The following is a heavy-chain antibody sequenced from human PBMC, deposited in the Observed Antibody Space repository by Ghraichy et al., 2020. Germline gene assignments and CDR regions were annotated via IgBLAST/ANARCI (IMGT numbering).Heavy chain of an antibody. CDR1: GGSVSSGSYY. Sequence: ESLNIPCTVSGGSVSSGSYYWGWIRQPPGKGLEWIGYIYYSGSTIYNPSLKSRVTMPIDTSKNQFSLKMSSVTAADTAMYYCARQVSGDCSGGGCYPLFGGPGRLVTVSS. CDR2: IYYSGST. V-gene: IGHV4-61*01. CDR3: ARQVSGDCSGGGCYPLF. D-gene: IGHD2-15*01. J-gene: IGHJ4*02.